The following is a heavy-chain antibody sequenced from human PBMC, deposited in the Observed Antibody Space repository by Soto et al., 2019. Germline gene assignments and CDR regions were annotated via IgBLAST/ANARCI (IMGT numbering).Heavy chain of an antibody. J-gene: IGHJ4*02. Sequence: PSETLSLTCTVSGGSISSYYWSWIRQPPGKGLEWIGYFYYSGSTNYNPSLKSRVTISVDTSKNQFSLKLSSVTAADTAVYYCARLVGATLHYWGQGTLVTVSS. V-gene: IGHV4-59*01. CDR2: FYYSGST. CDR1: GGSISSYY. D-gene: IGHD1-26*01. CDR3: ARLVGATLHY.